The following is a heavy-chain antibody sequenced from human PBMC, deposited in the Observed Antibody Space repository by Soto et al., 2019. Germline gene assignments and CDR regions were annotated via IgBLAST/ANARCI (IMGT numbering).Heavy chain of an antibody. Sequence: EVQLLESGGGLVQPGGSLRLSCAASGFNFSSYAMNWVRQAPGKGLEWVSVISGSGGRTYYADSVKGRFTISRDNSKNTLYLQMKSLGAEDTAVYYCAKRASGSYFDYWGQGTLVTVSS. CDR1: GFNFSSYA. CDR2: ISGSGGRT. J-gene: IGHJ4*02. CDR3: AKRASGSYFDY. V-gene: IGHV3-23*01. D-gene: IGHD3-10*01.